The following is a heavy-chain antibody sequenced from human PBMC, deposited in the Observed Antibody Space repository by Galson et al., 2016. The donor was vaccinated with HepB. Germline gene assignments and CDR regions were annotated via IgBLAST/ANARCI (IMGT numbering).Heavy chain of an antibody. V-gene: IGHV3-23*01. D-gene: IGHD3-9*01. Sequence: SLRLSCAASGFTFGVYAMSWFRQAPGKGLEWVSSISGSGGSTFYADSVKGRFTISRDNSKNTLYLRMNSLRAEDTAVYYCAKARDGLRYFDWYYFDYWGQGTLVTVSS. J-gene: IGHJ4*02. CDR1: GFTFGVYA. CDR2: ISGSGGST. CDR3: AKARDGLRYFDWYYFDY.